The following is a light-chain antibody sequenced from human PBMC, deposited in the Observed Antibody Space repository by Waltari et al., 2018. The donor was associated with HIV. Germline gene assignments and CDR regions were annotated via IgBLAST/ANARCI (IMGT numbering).Light chain of an antibody. CDR2: EVG. Sequence: QSALTQPPSVSGSPGPPVPISCTGTTSDVGRSYRFPWYQQPPGTAPKLMIYEVGNRPSGVPHRFSGSKSGNTASLTISGLQAEDEADYYCSSYTSSSTLVFGGGTKLTVL. V-gene: IGLV2-18*02. CDR1: TSDVGRSYR. J-gene: IGLJ2*01. CDR3: SSYTSSSTLV.